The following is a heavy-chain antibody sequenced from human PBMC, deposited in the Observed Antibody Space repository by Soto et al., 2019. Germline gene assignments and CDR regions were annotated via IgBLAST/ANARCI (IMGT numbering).Heavy chain of an antibody. CDR2: ISGSGGNI. J-gene: IGHJ4*02. D-gene: IGHD3-10*01. CDR1: GFIFSEYA. Sequence: GSLRLSCAASGFIFSEYAMSWLRQAPGKGPEWVSIISGSGGNIYYADSVKGRFVISRDNFKNTLYLQMNSLRAEDTAMYYCARDDGGYWGQGTLVTVSS. CDR3: ARDDGGY. V-gene: IGHV3-23*01.